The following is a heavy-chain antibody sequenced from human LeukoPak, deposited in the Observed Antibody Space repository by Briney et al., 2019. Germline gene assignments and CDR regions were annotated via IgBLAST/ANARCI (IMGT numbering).Heavy chain of an antibody. CDR2: ISSSGSTI. D-gene: IGHD3-22*01. CDR1: GFTFSSYE. Sequence: PGGSLRLSCAASGFTFSSYEMNWVRQAPGKGLEWVSYISSSGSTIYYADSVKGRFTISRDNAKNSLYLQMGSLRAEDTAVYYCAREGYDSSGYFGYWGQGTLVTVSS. V-gene: IGHV3-48*03. J-gene: IGHJ4*02. CDR3: AREGYDSSGYFGY.